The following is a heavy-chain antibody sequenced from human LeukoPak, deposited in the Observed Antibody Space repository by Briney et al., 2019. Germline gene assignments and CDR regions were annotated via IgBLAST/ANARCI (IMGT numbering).Heavy chain of an antibody. J-gene: IGHJ4*02. D-gene: IGHD6-13*01. CDR1: GGSISSYY. V-gene: IGHV4-59*01. CDR2: IYYSGST. Sequence: SETLSLTCTVSGGSISSYYWSWIRQPPGKGLEWIGYIYYSGSTNYNPSLKSRVTISVDTSKNQFSLKLSSVTAADTAVYYCARDIRYSSNSNYFDYWGQGTLVTVSS. CDR3: ARDIRYSSNSNYFDY.